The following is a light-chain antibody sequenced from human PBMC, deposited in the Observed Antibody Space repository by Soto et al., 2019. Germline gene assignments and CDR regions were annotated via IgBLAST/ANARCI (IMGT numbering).Light chain of an antibody. CDR3: QQYGSSPLT. J-gene: IGKJ4*01. CDR1: QSVSSY. CDR2: DAS. V-gene: IGKV3-20*01. Sequence: SQSPSTLSLSTGERATLSCRASQSVSSYLAWYQQKPGQAPRLLIYDASNRATGIPARFSGSGSGTDFTLTINRLEPEDFAVYYCQQYGSSPLTFAGGTKVAIK.